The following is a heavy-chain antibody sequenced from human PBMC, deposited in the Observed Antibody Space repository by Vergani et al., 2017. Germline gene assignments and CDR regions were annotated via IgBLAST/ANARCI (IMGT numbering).Heavy chain of an antibody. CDR2: ISSSGSYT. D-gene: IGHD1-14*01. CDR3: ARDARGGTEDFDY. J-gene: IGHJ4*02. CDR1: GGSFSDYY. Sequence: QVQLQQWGAGLLKPSETLSLTCAVYGGSFSDYYMSWIRQAPGKGLEWVSYISSSGSYTNYADSVKGRFTISRYNAKKSLFLQMKSLRVEDTAVYYCARDARGGTEDFDYWGQGTLVTVSS. V-gene: IGHV3-11*06.